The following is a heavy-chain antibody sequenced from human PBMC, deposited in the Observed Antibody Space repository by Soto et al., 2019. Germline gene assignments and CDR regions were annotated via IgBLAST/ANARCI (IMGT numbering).Heavy chain of an antibody. J-gene: IGHJ4*02. V-gene: IGHV4-30-4*01. CDR2: IYYSGST. CDR1: GGSISSGDYY. CDR3: ARDLGGFYYFDY. D-gene: IGHD1-26*01. Sequence: QVQLQESGPGLVKPSQTLSLTCTVSGGSISSGDYYWSWIRQPPGKGLEWIGYIYYSGSTYYNPSLKSRVTISVDTSKNPFALKLSSVTAADTAVYYCARDLGGFYYFDYWGQGTLVTVSS.